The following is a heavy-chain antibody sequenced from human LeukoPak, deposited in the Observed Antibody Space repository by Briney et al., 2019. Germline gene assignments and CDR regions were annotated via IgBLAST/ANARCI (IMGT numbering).Heavy chain of an antibody. CDR3: ARDFGYGSSWYNYFDY. D-gene: IGHD6-13*01. CDR2: IIPIFGTA. Sequence: SVKVSCKASGGTFSSYAISWMRQAPGQGLEWMGGIIPIFGTANYAQKFQGRVTITADKSTSTAYMELSSLRSEDTAVYYCARDFGYGSSWYNYFDYWGQGTLVTVSS. V-gene: IGHV1-69*06. CDR1: GGTFSSYA. J-gene: IGHJ4*02.